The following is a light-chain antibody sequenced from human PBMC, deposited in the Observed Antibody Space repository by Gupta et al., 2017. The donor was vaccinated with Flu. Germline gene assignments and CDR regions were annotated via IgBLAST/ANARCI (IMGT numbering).Light chain of an antibody. J-gene: IGKJ1*01. Sequence: PAPLSLSPWERATLSCRASQSVDSYLAWYQQKPGQAPRLLIYDASNRASGIPARFSGSGSGTDFTLTISSLEPEDFAVYYCQQRSNWPRTFGQGTKVEIE. V-gene: IGKV3-11*01. CDR2: DAS. CDR3: QQRSNWPRT. CDR1: QSVDSY.